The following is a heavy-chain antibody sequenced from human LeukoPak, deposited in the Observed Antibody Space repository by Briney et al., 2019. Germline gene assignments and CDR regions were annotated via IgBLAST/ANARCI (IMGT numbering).Heavy chain of an antibody. CDR3: AKGSPLPDGSGTGNLNY. CDR2: TSNDGSNK. D-gene: IGHD3-10*01. CDR1: GFPFSSYA. V-gene: IGHV3-30*18. Sequence: PGGSLRLSCEASGFPFSSYAMTWVRQAPGKGLEWVAVTSNDGSNKYYADSVKGRFTISRENSKNTLYLQMNSLRVEDTAVYYCAKGSPLPDGSGTGNLNYWGQGTLVTVSS. J-gene: IGHJ4*02.